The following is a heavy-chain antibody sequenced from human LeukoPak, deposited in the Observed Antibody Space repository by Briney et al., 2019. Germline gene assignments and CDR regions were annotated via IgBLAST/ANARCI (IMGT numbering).Heavy chain of an antibody. Sequence: SETLSLTCAVYGGSFSGYYWSWIRQPPGKGLEWIGEINHSGSTKYNPSLKSRVTISVDTSKNQFSLKLSSVTAADTAVYYCARARGYSYGPDAFDIWGQGTMVTVSS. D-gene: IGHD5-18*01. CDR2: INHSGST. J-gene: IGHJ3*02. V-gene: IGHV4-34*01. CDR1: GGSFSGYY. CDR3: ARARGYSYGPDAFDI.